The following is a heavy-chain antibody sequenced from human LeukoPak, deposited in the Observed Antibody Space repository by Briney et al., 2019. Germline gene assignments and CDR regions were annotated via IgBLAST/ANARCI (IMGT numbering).Heavy chain of an antibody. CDR3: ARDGELGSPADAFDI. J-gene: IGHJ3*02. D-gene: IGHD1-26*01. Sequence: GGSLRLSCAASGFIVSRNYMSWVRQYPGKGLEWVANIKQDGSETYYADSVKGRFTISRDNAKRSLYLQMNSLRAEDTAVYYCARDGELGSPADAFDIWGQGTMVTVSS. CDR1: GFIVSRNY. V-gene: IGHV3-7*01. CDR2: IKQDGSET.